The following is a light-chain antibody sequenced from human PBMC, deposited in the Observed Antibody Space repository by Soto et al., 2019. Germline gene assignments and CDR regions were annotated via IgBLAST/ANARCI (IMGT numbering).Light chain of an antibody. J-gene: IGKJ1*01. CDR1: QSVSSN. V-gene: IGKV3D-15*01. Sequence: EIVMTQSPATLSVSPGERATLSCRASQSVSSNFAWYQQKPGQAPRLLMYGASTRATGIPARFSGSGSGTEFTLTISSLQSEDFAVYYCQQYNDWPRTFGQGTKMERK. CDR2: GAS. CDR3: QQYNDWPRT.